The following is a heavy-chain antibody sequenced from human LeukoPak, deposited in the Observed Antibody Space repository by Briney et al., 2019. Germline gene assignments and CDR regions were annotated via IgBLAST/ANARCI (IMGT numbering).Heavy chain of an antibody. CDR3: TRGNSPYFDAYDI. Sequence: PGGSLRLSCAASGFTFSTYWMHWVRQAPGKGLVWVSHINSDVRSTSYADSVKGRFTISRDNARNTLYLQMNSLRAEDTAVYYYTRGNSPYFDAYDIWGQGTMVTVSS. D-gene: IGHD2-21*01. J-gene: IGHJ3*02. V-gene: IGHV3-74*01. CDR2: INSDVRST. CDR1: GFTFSTYW.